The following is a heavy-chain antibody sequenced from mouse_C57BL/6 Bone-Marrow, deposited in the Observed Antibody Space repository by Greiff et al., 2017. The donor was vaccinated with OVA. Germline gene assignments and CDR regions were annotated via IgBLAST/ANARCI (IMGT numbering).Heavy chain of an antibody. Sequence: QVQLQQPGAELVRPGSSVKLSCKASGYTFTSYWMHWVKQRPIQGLEWIGNIDPSDSETHYNQKFKDKATLTVDKSSSTAYMQLSSLTSEDSAVYYCARGGDVYYFLFAYWGQGTLVTVSA. CDR3: ARGGDVYYFLFAY. CDR1: GYTFTSYW. V-gene: IGHV1-52*01. D-gene: IGHD2-3*01. CDR2: IDPSDSET. J-gene: IGHJ3*01.